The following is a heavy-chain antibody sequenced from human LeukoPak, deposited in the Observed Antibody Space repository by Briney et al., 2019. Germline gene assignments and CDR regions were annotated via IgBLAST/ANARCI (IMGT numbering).Heavy chain of an antibody. V-gene: IGHV3-30*18. CDR3: AKDGGAVAGTGNYFDY. CDR1: GFTFSSYG. CDR2: ISYDGSNK. J-gene: IGHJ4*02. D-gene: IGHD6-19*01. Sequence: GGSLRLSCAASGFTFSSYGMHWVRQAPGKGLEWVAVISYDGSNKYYADSVKGRFTISRDNSKNTLYLQMNSLRAEDTAVYYCAKDGGAVAGTGNYFDYWGQGTLVTVSS.